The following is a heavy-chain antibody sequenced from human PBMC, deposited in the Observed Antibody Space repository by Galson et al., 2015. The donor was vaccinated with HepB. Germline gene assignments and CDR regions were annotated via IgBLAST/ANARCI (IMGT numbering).Heavy chain of an antibody. CDR1: GFTFSSYS. CDR3: ARGHYYGSGIFDY. CDR2: ISSSSSYI. Sequence: SLRLSCAASGFTFSSYSMNWVRQAPGKGLEWVSSISSSSSYIYYADSVKGRFTISRDNAKNSLYLQMNSLRAEDTAVYYCARGHYYGSGIFDYWGQGTLVTVSS. D-gene: IGHD3-10*01. V-gene: IGHV3-21*01. J-gene: IGHJ4*02.